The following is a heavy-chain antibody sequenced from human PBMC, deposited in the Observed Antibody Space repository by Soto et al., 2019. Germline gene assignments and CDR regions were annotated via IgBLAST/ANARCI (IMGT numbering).Heavy chain of an antibody. J-gene: IGHJ4*02. D-gene: IGHD2-15*01. CDR3: ARVKSLAGHY. V-gene: IGHV3-7*05. CDR2: IKQDGSDK. Sequence: EVQLVESGGGLVQPGGSLRLSCAASGFTFSTYWMSWVRQAPGKGLEWVANIKQDGSDKYYVDSVKGRFTISRDNAKNSLYLQMNGLRAEDTAVYYCARVKSLAGHYWGQGTLVTVAS. CDR1: GFTFSTYW.